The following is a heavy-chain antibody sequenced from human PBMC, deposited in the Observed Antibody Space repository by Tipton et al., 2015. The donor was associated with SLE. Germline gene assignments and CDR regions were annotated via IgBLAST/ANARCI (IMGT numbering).Heavy chain of an antibody. CDR3: ARDITMVRGVIIKGDAVDI. CDR2: ISYNGSNK. D-gene: IGHD3-10*01. CDR1: GFTFSSYS. V-gene: IGHV3-30*03. Sequence: SLRLSCAASGFTFSSYSMNWVRQAPGKGLEWVAVISYNGSNKYYADSVKGRFTISRDNSKNTMYLQVNSLRAEDTAVYYCARDITMVRGVIIKGDAVDIWGRGTMFTVSS. J-gene: IGHJ3*02.